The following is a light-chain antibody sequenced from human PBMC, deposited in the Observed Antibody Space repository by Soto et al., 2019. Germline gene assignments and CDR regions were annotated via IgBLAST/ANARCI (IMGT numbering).Light chain of an antibody. CDR2: DVS. Sequence: QSALTQPRSVSGSPGQSVTISCTGTSSDVGGYNYVSWYQQHPGKAPKLMIYDVSKRPSGVPDRFSGSKSGNTAFLTISGLQAEDEADYYCCSYAGRSHYVFGTGTKLTVL. CDR3: CSYAGRSHYV. V-gene: IGLV2-11*02. J-gene: IGLJ1*01. CDR1: SSDVGGYNY.